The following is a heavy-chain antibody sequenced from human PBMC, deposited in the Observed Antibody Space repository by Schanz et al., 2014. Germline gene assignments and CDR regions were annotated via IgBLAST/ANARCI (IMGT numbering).Heavy chain of an antibody. CDR1: GYTFTDYY. Sequence: QVQLVQSGAEVKKLGASVKVSCKASGYTFTDYYMHWVRQAPGQGLKWMGRINPNSGGTNYAQKFQGRVTMTRDTSISTAYMEMSRLRSDDSAVYYCASDFWSGYSHYYYGLDVWGQGTTVTVSS. J-gene: IGHJ6*02. CDR3: ASDFWSGYSHYYYGLDV. D-gene: IGHD3-3*01. CDR2: INPNSGGT. V-gene: IGHV1-2*06.